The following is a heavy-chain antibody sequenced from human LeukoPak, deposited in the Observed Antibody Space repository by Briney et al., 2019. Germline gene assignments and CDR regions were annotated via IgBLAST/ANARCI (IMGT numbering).Heavy chain of an antibody. CDR2: ISGSGSNI. Sequence: PGGSLRLSCSASGFTFSSYEMNWVRQAPGKGLEWVSSISGSGSNIYYADSVKGRFTIARDNAKNPRYLQMNSLRAEDTAVYYCARASSHWGQGTLVTVSS. CDR1: GFTFSSYE. D-gene: IGHD6-13*01. V-gene: IGHV3-48*03. CDR3: ARASSH. J-gene: IGHJ4*02.